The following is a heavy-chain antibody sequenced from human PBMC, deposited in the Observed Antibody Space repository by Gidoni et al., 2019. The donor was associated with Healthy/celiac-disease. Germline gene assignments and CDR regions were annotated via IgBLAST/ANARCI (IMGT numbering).Heavy chain of an antibody. Sequence: QVQLVQSGAEVKKPGSSVKVSCKASGGTFSSYAISWVRQAPGQGLEWMGGIIPIFGTANYAQKFQGRVTITADKSTSTAYMELSSLRSEDTAVYYCASHEGNMGSGSYYYYYGMDVWGQGTTVTVSS. J-gene: IGHJ6*02. CDR1: GGTFSSYA. V-gene: IGHV1-69*06. CDR3: ASHEGNMGSGSYYYYYGMDV. D-gene: IGHD3-10*01. CDR2: IIPIFGTA.